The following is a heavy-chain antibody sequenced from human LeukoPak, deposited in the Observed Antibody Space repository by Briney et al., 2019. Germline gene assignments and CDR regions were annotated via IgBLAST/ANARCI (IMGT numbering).Heavy chain of an antibody. J-gene: IGHJ4*02. Sequence: GGSLRLSCAASGFTFSSYSMNWVRQAPGKGLEWVSYISSSSSTIYYADSVKGRFTISRDNAKNSLYLQMNSLRAEDTAVYYCARGRIKSYYGDYVGAFDYWGQGTLVTVSS. D-gene: IGHD4-17*01. V-gene: IGHV3-48*01. CDR3: ARGRIKSYYGDYVGAFDY. CDR1: GFTFSSYS. CDR2: ISSSSSTI.